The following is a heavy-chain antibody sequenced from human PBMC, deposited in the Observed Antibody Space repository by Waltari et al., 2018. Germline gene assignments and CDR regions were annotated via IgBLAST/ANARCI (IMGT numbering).Heavy chain of an antibody. V-gene: IGHV4-4*07. D-gene: IGHD6-19*01. CDR3: ARVYYSSGWYFSGFDP. CDR1: GGSISSSY. J-gene: IGHJ5*02. CDR2: IYTSGST. Sequence: QVQLQESGPGLVKPSETLSLTCTVSGGSISSSYWSWIRQPAGKGLEWIGRIYTSGSTNYNPSLKSRVTMSVDTSKNQFSLKLSSVTAADTAVYYCARVYYSSGWYFSGFDPWGQGTLVTVSS.